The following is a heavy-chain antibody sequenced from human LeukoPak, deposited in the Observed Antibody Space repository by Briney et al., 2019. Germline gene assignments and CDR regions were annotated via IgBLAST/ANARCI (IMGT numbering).Heavy chain of an antibody. J-gene: IGHJ3*02. CDR1: GGSFSGYY. CDR2: INHSGST. Sequence: PSETLSLTCAVYGGSFSGYYWSWIRQPPGKGLEWIGEINHSGSTNYNPSLKSRVTISVDTSKNQFSLKLSSVTAADTAVYYCARDATYGGADYDSSGYYYPAFDIWGQGTMVTVSS. D-gene: IGHD3-22*01. V-gene: IGHV4-34*09. CDR3: ARDATYGGADYDSSGYYYPAFDI.